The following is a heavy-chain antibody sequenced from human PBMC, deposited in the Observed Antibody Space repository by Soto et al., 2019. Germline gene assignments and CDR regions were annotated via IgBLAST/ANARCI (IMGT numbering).Heavy chain of an antibody. CDR3: ARAAPSGYCSGGSCYFDP. J-gene: IGHJ5*02. Sequence: SETLSLTCTVSGGSISSSSYYWSWIRQPPGKGLEWIGYIYYSGSTYYNPSLKSRVTISVDTSKNQFSLKLSSVTAADTAVYYCARAAPSGYCSGGSCYFDPWGQGTLVTVSS. CDR1: GGSISSSSYY. CDR2: IYYSGST. D-gene: IGHD2-15*01. V-gene: IGHV4-30-4*01.